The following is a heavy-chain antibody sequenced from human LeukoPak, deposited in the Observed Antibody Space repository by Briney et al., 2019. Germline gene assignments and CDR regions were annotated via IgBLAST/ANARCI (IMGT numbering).Heavy chain of an antibody. J-gene: IGHJ5*02. D-gene: IGHD2-21*02. CDR2: IWYDGSDK. Sequence: GRSLTLSCAASGFLFSTYGMHWVRQAPGKGLEWVAVIWYDGSDKYYAGSVKGRFTISRDNFKSTLYLQMNSLRADDTAVYYCARGSGSSSATAFDPWGQGTLVTVSS. V-gene: IGHV3-33*01. CDR3: ARGSGSSSATAFDP. CDR1: GFLFSTYG.